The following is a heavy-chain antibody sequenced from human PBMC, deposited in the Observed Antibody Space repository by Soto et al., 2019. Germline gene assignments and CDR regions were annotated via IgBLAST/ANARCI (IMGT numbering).Heavy chain of an antibody. CDR1: GYIFVNYG. CDR3: VMVDNYVTPTQQDV. CDR2: ISPYTGNT. J-gene: IGHJ6*02. V-gene: IGHV1-18*01. Sequence: QVQLVQSGDEVKKPGASVKVSCKASGYIFVNYGIAWVRQAPGQGLEWMGGISPYTGNTHSATKVQGRLTMTTDTSTSTADMDLGSLTSDDTAVYYCVMVDNYVTPTQQDVWGQGTTVTVSS. D-gene: IGHD3-16*01.